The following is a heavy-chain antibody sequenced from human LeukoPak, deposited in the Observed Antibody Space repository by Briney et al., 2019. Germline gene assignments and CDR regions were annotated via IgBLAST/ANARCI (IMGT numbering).Heavy chain of an antibody. CDR2: INTNTGNP. J-gene: IGHJ4*02. Sequence: ASVKVSCKASGYTFTSYAMNWVRQAPGQGLEWMGWINTNTGNPTYAQGFTGRFVFSLDTSVSTAYLQISSLKAEDTAVYYCASTPLHYYYDSSLYCDYWGQGTLVTVSS. CDR1: GYTFTSYA. D-gene: IGHD3-22*01. V-gene: IGHV7-4-1*02. CDR3: ASTPLHYYYDSSLYCDY.